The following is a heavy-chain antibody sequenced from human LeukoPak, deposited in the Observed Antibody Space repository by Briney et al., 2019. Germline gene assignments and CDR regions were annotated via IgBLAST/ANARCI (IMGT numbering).Heavy chain of an antibody. CDR1: GFPFSSYG. Sequence: GGSLRLSCAASGFPFSSYGMAWVRQAPGKGPEWMAVISNDGTRKYYADSVKGRFTISRDNAKNSLYLQMNSLRAEDTAVYYCARDFPQPSSGWFENPGAAFDIWGQGTMVTVSS. J-gene: IGHJ3*02. D-gene: IGHD6-19*01. V-gene: IGHV3-30*03. CDR3: ARDFPQPSSGWFENPGAAFDI. CDR2: ISNDGTRK.